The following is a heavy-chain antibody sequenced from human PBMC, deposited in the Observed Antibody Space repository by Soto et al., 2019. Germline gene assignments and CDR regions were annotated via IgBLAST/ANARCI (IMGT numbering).Heavy chain of an antibody. D-gene: IGHD5-18*01. CDR3: ARQKDTAKDLLYYCYDGMDV. V-gene: IGHV5-10-1*01. CDR1: GYSFTSYW. CDR2: IDPSDSYT. Sequence: GEYLKISSKGSGYSFTSYWISWVRQMNGKGLERMGRIDPSDSYTNYSPSFQGHVTISADKPISTAYLQWSSLKAADTAMYYCARQKDTAKDLLYYCYDGMDVWGQGTKIAV. J-gene: IGHJ6*02.